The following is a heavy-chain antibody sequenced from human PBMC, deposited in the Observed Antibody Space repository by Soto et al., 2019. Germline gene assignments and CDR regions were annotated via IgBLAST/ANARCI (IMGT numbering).Heavy chain of an antibody. CDR1: GYTFTSYY. D-gene: IGHD6-13*01. V-gene: IGHV1-46*03. J-gene: IGHJ4*02. Sequence: ASVKVSCKASGYTFTSYYMHWVRQAPGQGLEWMGIINPSGGSTSYAQKFQGRVTMTRDTSTSTVYMELSSLRSEDTAVYYCANSRSVIAAAGAIRFYYFDYWGQGTLVTVSS. CDR2: INPSGGST. CDR3: ANSRSVIAAAGAIRFYYFDY.